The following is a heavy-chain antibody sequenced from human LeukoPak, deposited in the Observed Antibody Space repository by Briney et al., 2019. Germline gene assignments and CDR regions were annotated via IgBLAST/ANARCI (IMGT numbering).Heavy chain of an antibody. CDR2: IYYSGNT. CDR1: GGPISSGDYY. J-gene: IGHJ4*02. D-gene: IGHD2-21*01. CDR3: ARVSYVRAIPYFFDY. V-gene: IGHV4-30-4*01. Sequence: PSETLSLTCTVSGGPISSGDYYWSWIRQPPGRGLEWLGHIYYSGNTYYNPSLKSRVTMSVDTSKRQFSLKLSSVTAADTAVYYCARVSYVRAIPYFFDYWGQGTLVTVSS.